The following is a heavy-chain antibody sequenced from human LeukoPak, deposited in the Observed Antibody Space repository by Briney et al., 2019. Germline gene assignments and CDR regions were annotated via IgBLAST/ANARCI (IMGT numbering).Heavy chain of an antibody. V-gene: IGHV4-39*01. Sequence: SETLSLTCTVSGVSISSSSYYWGWIRQPPGKGLEWIGSIYYSGSTYYNPSLKSRVTISVDTSKNQFSLKLSSVTAADTAVYYCARPLSADDAFDIWGQGTMVTVSS. CDR1: GVSISSSSYY. D-gene: IGHD6-25*01. CDR2: IYYSGST. J-gene: IGHJ3*02. CDR3: ARPLSADDAFDI.